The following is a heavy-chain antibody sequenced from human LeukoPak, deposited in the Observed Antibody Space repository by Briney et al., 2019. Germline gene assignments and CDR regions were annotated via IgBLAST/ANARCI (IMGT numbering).Heavy chain of an antibody. V-gene: IGHV6-1*01. D-gene: IGHD6-19*01. CDR2: TYYRSKWYD. Sequence: SQTLSLTCAIPGDSVSSNSAAWNWIRQSPSRGLEWLGRTYYRSKWYDDYAVSVRSRITISPDTSKNQFSLQLSSVTPEDTAVYYCARVDQWPPSGWFDPWGQGIQVTVSS. CDR1: GDSVSSNSAA. CDR3: ARVDQWPPSGWFDP. J-gene: IGHJ5*02.